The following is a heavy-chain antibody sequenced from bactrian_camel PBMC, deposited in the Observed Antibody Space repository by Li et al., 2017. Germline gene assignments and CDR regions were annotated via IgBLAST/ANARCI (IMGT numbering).Heavy chain of an antibody. V-gene: IGHV3S40*01. Sequence: VQLVESGGGLVRSGGSLRLSCALSGYTYTTYCMGWFRQAPGKEREGVAALYFGGGTTYYADSVKGRFTISQDNGKNMVYLQMDSLKPEDTAIYYCAADLVTYGGLWFSTASHFGYWGQGTQVTVS. CDR1: GYTYTTYC. D-gene: IGHD6*01. J-gene: IGHJ6*01. CDR2: LYFGGGTT. CDR3: AADLVTYGGLWFSTASHFGY.